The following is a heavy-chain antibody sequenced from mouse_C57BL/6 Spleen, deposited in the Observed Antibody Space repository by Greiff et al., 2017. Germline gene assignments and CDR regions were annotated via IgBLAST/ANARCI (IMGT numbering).Heavy chain of an antibody. D-gene: IGHD1-1*01. J-gene: IGHJ4*01. V-gene: IGHV5-9*01. Sequence: EVQLLEPGGGLVKPGGSLKLSCAASGFTFSSYSMSWVRQTPEQRLEWVATISGGGGNTYYPDSVKGRFTISRDNAKKALYLQMSRLRSEDTALYYCARQVLSCYAMDYWGQGTSVTVSS. CDR1: GFTFSSYS. CDR2: ISGGGGNT. CDR3: ARQVLSCYAMDY.